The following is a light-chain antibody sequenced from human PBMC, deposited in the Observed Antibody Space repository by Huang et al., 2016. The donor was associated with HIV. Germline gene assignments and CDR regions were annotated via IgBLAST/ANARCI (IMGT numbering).Light chain of an antibody. Sequence: IVLTQSPATLSWYPGERVTLSCRASQSVGNSIAWYQQHPGQSPKLLIYDTSNRATGTPRRFSGSGSGTDFTLTISSLESEDFAVYYCQQRSSGVTFGGGTKVQVK. V-gene: IGKV3-11*01. J-gene: IGKJ4*01. CDR1: QSVGNS. CDR3: QQRSSGVT. CDR2: DTS.